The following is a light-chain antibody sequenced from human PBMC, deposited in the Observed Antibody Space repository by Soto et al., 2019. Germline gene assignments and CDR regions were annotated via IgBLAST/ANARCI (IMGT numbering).Light chain of an antibody. CDR1: TGTVTSTHY. CDR3: SLSYSGVRV. V-gene: IGLV7-46*01. CDR2: DTS. Sequence: QTVVTQEPSVTVSPGGTVTLTCDSSTGTVTSTHYPYWLQQKPGQVPRALIYDTSGKHSWTPARFSGSLLGGKPALFLSGAQPEDEADYYCSLSYSGVRVFGGGTQLTVL. J-gene: IGLJ3*02.